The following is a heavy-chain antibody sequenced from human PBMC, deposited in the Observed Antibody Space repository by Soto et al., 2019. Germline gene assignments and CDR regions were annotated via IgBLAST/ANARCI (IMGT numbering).Heavy chain of an antibody. CDR2: IIPIFGTA. J-gene: IGHJ6*02. CDR1: GGTFSSYA. V-gene: IGHV1-69*13. D-gene: IGHD3-3*01. Sequence: GASVKVSCKASGGTFSSYAISWVRQAPGQGLEWMGGIIPIFGTANYAQKFQGRVTITADESTSTAYMELSSLRSEDTAVYYCARGGARITIFGVVIPYYYYGMDVWGQGTTVTFSS. CDR3: ARGGARITIFGVVIPYYYYGMDV.